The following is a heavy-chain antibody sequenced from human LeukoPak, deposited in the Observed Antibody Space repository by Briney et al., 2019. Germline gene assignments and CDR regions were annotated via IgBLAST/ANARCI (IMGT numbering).Heavy chain of an antibody. D-gene: IGHD6-13*01. CDR3: ARDGAAGIWYFDY. CDR2: ISYDGSNK. V-gene: IGHV3-30*04. Sequence: GGSLRLSCAASGFTFSSYAMHWVRQAPGKGLEWVAVISYDGSNKYYADSVKGRFTISRDNSKSTLYLQMNSLRAEDTAVYYCARDGAAGIWYFDYWGQGTLVTVSS. CDR1: GFTFSSYA. J-gene: IGHJ4*02.